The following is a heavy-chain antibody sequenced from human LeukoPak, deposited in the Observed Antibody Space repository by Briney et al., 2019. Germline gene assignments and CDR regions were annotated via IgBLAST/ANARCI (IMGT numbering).Heavy chain of an antibody. CDR1: GYTFTGYY. Sequence: ASVKVSCKASGYTFTGYYMHWVRQAPGQGLEWMGWINPNSGGTDYVQMFQGRVTMTRDTSISAAYMELSRLRSDDTAVYYCARDSVTGFDPWGQGTLVTVSS. D-gene: IGHD4-11*01. CDR2: INPNSGGT. J-gene: IGHJ5*02. V-gene: IGHV1-2*02. CDR3: ARDSVTGFDP.